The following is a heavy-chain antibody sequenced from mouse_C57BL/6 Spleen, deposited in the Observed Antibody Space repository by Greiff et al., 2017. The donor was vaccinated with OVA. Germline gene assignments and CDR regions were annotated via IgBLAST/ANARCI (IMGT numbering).Heavy chain of an antibody. Sequence: VQLQQSGAELVKPGASVKLSCKASGYTFTSYWMHWVKQRPGQGLEWIGMIHPNSGSTNYNEKFKSKATLTVDKSSSTAYMQLSSLTSEDSAVYYCARSGSSYEGWYFDVWGTGTTVTVSS. J-gene: IGHJ1*03. CDR3: ARSGSSYEGWYFDV. CDR1: GYTFTSYW. V-gene: IGHV1-64*01. CDR2: IHPNSGST. D-gene: IGHD1-1*01.